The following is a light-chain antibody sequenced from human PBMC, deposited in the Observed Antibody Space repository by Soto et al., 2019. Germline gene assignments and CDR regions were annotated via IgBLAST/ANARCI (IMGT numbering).Light chain of an antibody. Sequence: ALAQPASVSGSPGQSITISCTGTISDFVVYNYVSWYQQLPGKAPKLIIYGVSNRPSGVSNRFSGSKSGNTASLSISGLQADDEADYYCSTHTLSGALQVFGTGTRSPS. CDR2: GVS. CDR1: ISDFVVYNY. V-gene: IGLV2-14*01. J-gene: IGLJ1*01. CDR3: STHTLSGALQV.